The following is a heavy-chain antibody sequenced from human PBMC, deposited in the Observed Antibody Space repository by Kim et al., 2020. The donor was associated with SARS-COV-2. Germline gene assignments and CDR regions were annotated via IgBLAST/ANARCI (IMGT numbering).Heavy chain of an antibody. J-gene: IGHJ5*02. CDR2: ISAYNGNT. CDR1: GYTFTSYG. D-gene: IGHD2-21*02. CDR3: ARKVAYCGGDCVGDNWFDP. V-gene: IGHV1-18*01. Sequence: ASVKVSCKASGYTFTSYGISWVRQAPGQGLEWMGWISAYNGNTNYAQKLQGRVTMTTDTSTSTAYMELRSLRSDDTAVYYCARKVAYCGGDCVGDNWFDPWGQGTLVTVSS.